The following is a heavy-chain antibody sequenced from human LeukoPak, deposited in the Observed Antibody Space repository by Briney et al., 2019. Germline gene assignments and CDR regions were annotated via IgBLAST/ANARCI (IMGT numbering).Heavy chain of an antibody. J-gene: IGHJ2*01. CDR1: GYTFTGYY. CDR2: INPSGGTT. CDR3: AREVTPEGTTVTNAAWYFDL. D-gene: IGHD4-17*01. V-gene: IGHV1-46*01. Sequence: ASVKVSCKASGYTFTGYYMHWVRQAPGQGIEWMGIINPSGGTTTYAQKFQGRVTMTRDTSTTTVYMELSSLRSEDTAVYYCAREVTPEGTTVTNAAWYFDLWGRGTLVTVSS.